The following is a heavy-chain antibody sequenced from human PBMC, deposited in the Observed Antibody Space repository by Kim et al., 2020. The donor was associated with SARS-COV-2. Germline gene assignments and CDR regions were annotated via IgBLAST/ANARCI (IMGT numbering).Heavy chain of an antibody. CDR3: ARELIVLMVYAKKNNWFDP. CDR2: INTNTGNP. D-gene: IGHD2-8*01. V-gene: IGHV7-4-1*02. CDR1: GYTFTSYA. Sequence: ASVKVSCKASGYTFTSYAMNWVRQAPGQGLEWMGWINTNTGNPTYAQGFTGRFVFSLDTSVSTAYLQISSLKAEDTAVYYCARELIVLMVYAKKNNWFDPWGQGTLVTVSS. J-gene: IGHJ5*02.